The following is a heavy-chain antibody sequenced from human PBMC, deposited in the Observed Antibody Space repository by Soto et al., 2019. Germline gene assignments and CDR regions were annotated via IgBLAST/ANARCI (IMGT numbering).Heavy chain of an antibody. J-gene: IGHJ4*02. CDR1: GFTFSSYA. CDR2: LGGGGDT. CDR3: TKDRHPDSIWTFDF. D-gene: IGHD3-9*01. Sequence: GSLRLSCAASGFTFSSYAMSWVRQAPGKGLEWVSALGGGGDTHYAESVKGRFTISRDYSKNILLLQMNSLRDEDSAIYYCTKDRHPDSIWTFDFRGQGTLVTVSS. V-gene: IGHV3-23*01.